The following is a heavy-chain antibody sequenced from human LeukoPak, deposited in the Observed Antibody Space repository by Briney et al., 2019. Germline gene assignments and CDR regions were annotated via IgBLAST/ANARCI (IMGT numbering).Heavy chain of an antibody. Sequence: GGSLRLSCAASGFDFSDYTIYWVRQAPGKGLEWVSSISSNGRYIYYADSVKGRLTISRDNAKNSVYLQMTSLRAEDTAVYYCARDGMGSYAYWGQGTLATVSS. CDR2: ISSNGRYI. CDR3: ARDGMGSYAY. CDR1: GFDFSDYT. D-gene: IGHD3-16*01. V-gene: IGHV3-21*01. J-gene: IGHJ4*02.